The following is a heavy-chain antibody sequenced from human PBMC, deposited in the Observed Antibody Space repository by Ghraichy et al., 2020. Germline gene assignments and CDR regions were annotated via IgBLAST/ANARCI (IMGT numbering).Heavy chain of an antibody. V-gene: IGHV1-18*01. J-gene: IGHJ5*02. CDR1: GYTFTSYG. Sequence: ASVKVSCKASGYTFTSYGISWVRQAPGQGLEWMGWISAYNGNTNYAQKLQGRVTMTTDTSTSTAYMELRSLRSDDTAVYYCARGPPYCSSTSCYLGGWFDPWGQGTLVTVSS. CDR2: ISAYNGNT. D-gene: IGHD2-2*01. CDR3: ARGPPYCSSTSCYLGGWFDP.